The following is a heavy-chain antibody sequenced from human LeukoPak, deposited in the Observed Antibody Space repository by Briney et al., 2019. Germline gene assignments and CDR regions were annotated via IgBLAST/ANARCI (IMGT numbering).Heavy chain of an antibody. Sequence: ASVKVSCKASGYTFTSYGFSWVRQAPGQGLEWMGWISAYNGDTKYALNLQGRVTMTTDTSTSTAYMELRSLRSDDTAVYYCARQLRWDQYYFDYWGQGTLVTVSS. V-gene: IGHV1-18*01. D-gene: IGHD4-23*01. CDR3: ARQLRWDQYYFDY. CDR2: ISAYNGDT. CDR1: GYTFTSYG. J-gene: IGHJ4*02.